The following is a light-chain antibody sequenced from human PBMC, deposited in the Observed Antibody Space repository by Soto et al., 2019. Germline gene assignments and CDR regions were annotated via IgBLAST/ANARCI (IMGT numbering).Light chain of an antibody. CDR1: SSDVGGYNY. J-gene: IGLJ1*01. V-gene: IGLV2-8*01. CDR3: ASYAGSNNV. CDR2: EVN. Sequence: QSALTQPPSASGSPGQSVTISCTGTSSDVGGYNYVSWYQQHPVKAPKLMIYEVNKRPSGVPDRFSGSKSGNTASLTVSGLQAEDEADYYCASYAGSNNVFGTGTKLTVL.